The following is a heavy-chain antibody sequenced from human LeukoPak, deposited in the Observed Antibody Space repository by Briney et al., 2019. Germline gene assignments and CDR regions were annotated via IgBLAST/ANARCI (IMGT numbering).Heavy chain of an antibody. Sequence: ASVKVSCKGSGYNFVGYYIHWVRQVPGQGLEWMGRINPRDGETSFAQKFQGRVTMTRDTSISTAYMELSGLRSDDTAVYYCGRDWELRFHQGGLDYWGQGTLVTASS. V-gene: IGHV1-2*06. CDR1: GYNFVGYY. CDR3: GRDWELRFHQGGLDY. D-gene: IGHD3-3*01. CDR2: INPRDGET. J-gene: IGHJ4*02.